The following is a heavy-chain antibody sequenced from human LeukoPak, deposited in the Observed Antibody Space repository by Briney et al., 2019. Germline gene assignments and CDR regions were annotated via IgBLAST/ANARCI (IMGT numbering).Heavy chain of an antibody. Sequence: GGSLTLSCAVSGFTFSTYWMSWVRQAPGKGPEWVANMKPDGTLKYYVDSVKGRFTISRDNSKNSLYLQMNSLSVEDTALYYCARDPRQSHRVYPMGDYWGQGTLVTVSS. J-gene: IGHJ4*02. CDR3: ARDPRQSHRVYPMGDY. D-gene: IGHD6-13*01. V-gene: IGHV3-7*01. CDR1: GFTFSTYW. CDR2: MKPDGTLK.